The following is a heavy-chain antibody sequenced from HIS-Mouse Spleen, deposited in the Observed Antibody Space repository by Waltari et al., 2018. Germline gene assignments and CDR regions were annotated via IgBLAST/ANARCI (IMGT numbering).Heavy chain of an antibody. Sequence: QVQLQESGPGLVKPSQTLSLTCTVSGGSISSGGYYWSWIRQHPGKGLEWVGYIYYSGSTYFNPYLRSRVTIAVDTSKNQFSLKLSSVTAADTAVYYCARSTYYDFWGGYSDNWFDPWGQGTLVTVSS. D-gene: IGHD3-3*01. CDR2: IYYSGST. CDR3: ARSTYYDFWGGYSDNWFDP. J-gene: IGHJ5*02. CDR1: GGSISSGGYY. V-gene: IGHV4-31*03.